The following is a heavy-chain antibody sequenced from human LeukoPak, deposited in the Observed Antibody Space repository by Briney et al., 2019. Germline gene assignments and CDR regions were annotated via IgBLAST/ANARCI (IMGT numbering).Heavy chain of an antibody. CDR3: ARGYYYDSSGYFPDAFDI. CDR1: GFTFSSYS. Sequence: GGSLRLSCAASGFTFSSYSMNWVRQAPGKGLEWVSYVSTSSSSSTIYYADSVKGRFTISRDNAKNSLYLQMNSLRAEDTAVYYCARGYYYDSSGYFPDAFDIWGQGTMVTVSS. CDR2: VSTSSSSSTI. V-gene: IGHV3-48*01. J-gene: IGHJ3*02. D-gene: IGHD3-22*01.